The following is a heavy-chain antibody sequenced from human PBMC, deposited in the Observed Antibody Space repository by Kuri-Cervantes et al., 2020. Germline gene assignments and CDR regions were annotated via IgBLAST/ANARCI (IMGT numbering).Heavy chain of an antibody. V-gene: IGHV3-7*01. Sequence: GESLKISCAASGFTFSTYWMIWVRQAPGKGPEWVANIKQDESEKYLVDSVRGRFAISRDNAKNSLYPQMNSLRAEDTAVYYCARARGYCSGGSCFPPDYWGQGTLVTVSS. CDR2: IKQDESEK. CDR1: GFTFSTYW. J-gene: IGHJ4*02. D-gene: IGHD2-15*01. CDR3: ARARGYCSGGSCFPPDY.